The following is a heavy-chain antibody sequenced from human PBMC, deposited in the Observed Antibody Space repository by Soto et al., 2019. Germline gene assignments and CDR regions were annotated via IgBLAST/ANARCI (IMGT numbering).Heavy chain of an antibody. V-gene: IGHV4-59*01. D-gene: IGHD3-3*01. CDR1: GGSITSYY. Sequence: LSLTCTVSGGSITSYYWSWIRQPPGKGLEWIGYIYYSGSTNYNPSLKSRVTISVDTSKNQFSLKLSSVTAADTAVYYCARLEIPGCFDSWGQGILVTVSS. J-gene: IGHJ4*02. CDR2: IYYSGST. CDR3: ARLEIPGCFDS.